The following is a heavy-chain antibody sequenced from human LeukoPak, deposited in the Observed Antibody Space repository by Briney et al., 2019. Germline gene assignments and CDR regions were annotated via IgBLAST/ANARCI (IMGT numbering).Heavy chain of an antibody. J-gene: IGHJ4*02. CDR3: AKDSYYDSSGYFYY. Sequence: GGSLRLSCAASGFTFSSYAMSWLRQAPGKGLEWVSAISGSGGSTYYADSVKGRFTISRDNSKNTLYLQMNSLRAEDTAVYYCAKDSYYDSSGYFYYWGQGTLVTVSS. CDR1: GFTFSSYA. D-gene: IGHD3-22*01. CDR2: ISGSGGST. V-gene: IGHV3-23*01.